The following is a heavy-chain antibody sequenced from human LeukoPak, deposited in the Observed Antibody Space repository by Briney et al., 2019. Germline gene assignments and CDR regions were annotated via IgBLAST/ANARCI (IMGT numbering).Heavy chain of an antibody. V-gene: IGHV3-48*01. Sequence: VGSLRLSCAASGFTFSSYSMNWVRQAPGKGLEWVSSISSGGSTIYYADSVKGRFTISRDNSKNTLYLQMNSLRAEDTAVYYCARDGSSSWFSLDYWGQGTLVTVSS. CDR3: ARDGSSSWFSLDY. CDR1: GFTFSSYS. CDR2: ISSGGSTI. D-gene: IGHD6-13*01. J-gene: IGHJ4*02.